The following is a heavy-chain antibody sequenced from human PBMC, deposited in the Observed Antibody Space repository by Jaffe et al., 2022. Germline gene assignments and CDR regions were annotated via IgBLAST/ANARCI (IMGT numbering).Heavy chain of an antibody. V-gene: IGHV4-34*01. J-gene: IGHJ2*01. CDR3: ARGAVVVAATRKYFDL. Sequence: QVQLQQWGAGLLKPSETLSLTCAVYGGSFSGYYWSWIRQPPGKGLEWIGEINHSGSTNYNPSLKSRVTISVDTSKNQFSLKLSSVTAADTAVYYCARGAVVVAATRKYFDLWGRGTLVTVSS. CDR2: INHSGST. CDR1: GGSFSGYY. D-gene: IGHD2-15*01.